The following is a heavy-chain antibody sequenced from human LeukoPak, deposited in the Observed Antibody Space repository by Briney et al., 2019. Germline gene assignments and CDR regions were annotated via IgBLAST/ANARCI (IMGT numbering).Heavy chain of an antibody. CDR3: ARNPKYCSSNSCYNH. CDR1: GFTFSSYS. V-gene: IGHV3-23*01. CDR2: ISNSGGST. Sequence: PGGSLRLSCAASGFTFSSYSMNWVRQAPGKGLEWVSAISNSGGSTYYADSVRGRFTISRDNSKNTLYLQMSSLRAEDTAVYYCARNPKYCSSNSCYNHWGQGTLVTVSS. J-gene: IGHJ5*02. D-gene: IGHD2-2*02.